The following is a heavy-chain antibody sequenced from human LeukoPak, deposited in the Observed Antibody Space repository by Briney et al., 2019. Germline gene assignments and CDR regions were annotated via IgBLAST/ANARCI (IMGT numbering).Heavy chain of an antibody. V-gene: IGHV3-33*06. CDR1: GFIFSNYY. J-gene: IGHJ5*02. CDR3: AKDPDDTLTGVPRGFGP. Sequence: GRSLRLSCVASGFIFSNYYMHRVRQAPGKGLEWVAVIWFDGSNQYYADSVKGRFTISRDNSKNTLYLQMNSLRAEDTAVYYCAKDPDDTLTGVPRGFGPWGQGTLVTVSS. D-gene: IGHD3-9*01. CDR2: IWFDGSNQ.